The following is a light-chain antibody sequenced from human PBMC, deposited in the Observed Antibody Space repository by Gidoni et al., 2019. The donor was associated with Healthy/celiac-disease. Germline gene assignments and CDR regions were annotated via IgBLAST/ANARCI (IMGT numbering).Light chain of an antibody. CDR3: QQYDNLPPLT. V-gene: IGKV1-33*01. CDR2: DAS. Sequence: DIQMTQSPSSLSASVGDRVTITCQASQDISNYLNWYQQKPGKAPKHLIYDASNLETGVPSRFSGSGSGTDFTFTISSLQPEDIATYYCQQYDNLPPLTFGQGTRLEIK. CDR1: QDISNY. J-gene: IGKJ5*01.